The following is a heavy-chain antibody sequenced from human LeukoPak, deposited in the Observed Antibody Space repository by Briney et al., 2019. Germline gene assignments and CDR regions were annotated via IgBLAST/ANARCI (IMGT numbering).Heavy chain of an antibody. Sequence: SETLSLTCAVYGGSFSGYYWSWIRQPPGKGLEWIGEINHSGSTNYNPSLKSRVTISVDTSKNQFSLKLSSVTAADTAVYYCARARIRSVTMVRGVIFHPPDYWGQGTLVTVSS. CDR2: INHSGST. D-gene: IGHD3-10*01. CDR3: ARARIRSVTMVRGVIFHPPDY. J-gene: IGHJ4*02. CDR1: GGSFSGYY. V-gene: IGHV4-34*01.